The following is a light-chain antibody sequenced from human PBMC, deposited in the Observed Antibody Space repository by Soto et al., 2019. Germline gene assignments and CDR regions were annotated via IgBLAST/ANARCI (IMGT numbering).Light chain of an antibody. CDR1: SSDVGGYNY. CDR2: DVS. V-gene: IGLV2-14*01. CDR3: SSYTSSSTPFYV. J-gene: IGLJ1*01. Sequence: QSVLTQPASVSGSHGQSITISGTGTSSDVGGYNYVSWYQQHPGKAPKLMIYDVSTRPSGVSNRFSGSKSGNTASLTISGLQAEDEADYYCSSYTSSSTPFYVFGTGTKLTVL.